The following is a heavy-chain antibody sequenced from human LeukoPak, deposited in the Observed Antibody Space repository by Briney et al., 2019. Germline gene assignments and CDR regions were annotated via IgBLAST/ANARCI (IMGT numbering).Heavy chain of an antibody. CDR3: TTGPSYGYEW. V-gene: IGHV3-74*01. CDR2: IKTDGRTT. CDR1: GMTFSNHW. Sequence: GGSLRLSCAAXGMTFSNHWMHWVRQVPGKGLVWVSLIKTDGRTTIYADSVKGRFTISRDNGKSTLYLQMNSLRAEDTAIYYCTTGPSYGYEWWGQGTVVTVSS. J-gene: IGHJ4*02. D-gene: IGHD3-16*01.